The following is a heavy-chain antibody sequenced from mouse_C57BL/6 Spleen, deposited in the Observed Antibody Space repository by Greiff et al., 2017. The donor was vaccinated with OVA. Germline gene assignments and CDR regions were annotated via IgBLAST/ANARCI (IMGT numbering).Heavy chain of an antibody. D-gene: IGHD4-1*02. CDR3: VRNSYYYAMDY. Sequence: EVKLVESGGGLVQPGGSMKLSCVASGFTFSNYWMNWVRQSPEKGLEWVAQIRLKSDNYATHSAESVKGRFTISRDDSKSSVYLQMNNLRAEDTGIYYCVRNSYYYAMDYWGQGTSVTVSS. J-gene: IGHJ4*01. CDR2: IRLKSDNYAT. CDR1: GFTFSNYW. V-gene: IGHV6-3*01.